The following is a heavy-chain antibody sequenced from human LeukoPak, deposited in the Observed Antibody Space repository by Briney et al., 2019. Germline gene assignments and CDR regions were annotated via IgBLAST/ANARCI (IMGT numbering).Heavy chain of an antibody. D-gene: IGHD3-10*01. CDR2: IYYSGST. V-gene: IGHV4-59*12. Sequence: SETLSLTCTVSGGSISSYYWSWIRQPPGKGLEWIGNIYYSGSTNYNPSLKSRVTISVDTSKNQFSLSLNSVTTADTAVYYCAASLWFGIYPDYWGQGSLVTVSS. J-gene: IGHJ4*02. CDR1: GGSISSYY. CDR3: AASLWFGIYPDY.